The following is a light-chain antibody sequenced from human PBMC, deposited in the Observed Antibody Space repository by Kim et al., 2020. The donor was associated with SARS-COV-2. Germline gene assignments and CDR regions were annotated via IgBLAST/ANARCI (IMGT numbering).Light chain of an antibody. CDR1: SLRSYY. V-gene: IGLV3-19*01. CDR3: NSRDSSGHHLV. CDR2: GKN. Sequence: ALGQTVRLTCQRDSLRSYYESWYQQKPGQAPVLVIYGKNNRPSGIPDRFSGSSSGNTASLTITGAQAEDEADYYCNSRDSSGHHLVFGGGTQLTVL. J-gene: IGLJ3*02.